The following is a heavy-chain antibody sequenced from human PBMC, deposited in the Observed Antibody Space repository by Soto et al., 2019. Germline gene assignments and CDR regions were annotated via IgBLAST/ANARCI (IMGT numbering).Heavy chain of an antibody. Sequence: GGSLRLSCAASGFTFSSYAMHWVRQAPGKGLEWVAVISYDGSNKYYADSVKGRFTISRDNSKNTLYLQMNSLRAEDTAVYYCARGMGYSYCFSPGYYYYGMDVWGQGTTVTVSS. CDR3: ARGMGYSYCFSPGYYYYGMDV. V-gene: IGHV3-30-3*01. J-gene: IGHJ6*02. CDR1: GFTFSSYA. CDR2: ISYDGSNK. D-gene: IGHD5-18*01.